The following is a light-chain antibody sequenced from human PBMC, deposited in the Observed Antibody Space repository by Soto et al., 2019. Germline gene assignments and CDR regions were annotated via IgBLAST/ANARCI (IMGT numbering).Light chain of an antibody. CDR3: CSYAGTNEG. V-gene: IGLV2-11*01. CDR2: DVS. Sequence: QSVLTQPRSVSGSPGQSVTISCTGTSSDVGGYNYVSWYQQHPGKAPKLMIYDVSKRPSGVPERFSGSKSGNTASLTISGLQAEDEADYYCCSYAGTNEGFGTGTKVTVL. J-gene: IGLJ1*01. CDR1: SSDVGGYNY.